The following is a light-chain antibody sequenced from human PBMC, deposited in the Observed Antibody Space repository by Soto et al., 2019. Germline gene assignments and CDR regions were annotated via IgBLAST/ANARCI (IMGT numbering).Light chain of an antibody. V-gene: IGKV3-15*01. CDR2: GAS. CDR3: QQYNNWPPDRT. Sequence: EIVMTQSPATLSVSPGERATLSCRASQSVSSNLAWSQQKPGQAPRLLIYGASTRATGIPARFSGSGSGTEFTLTISSLQSEDFAMYFCQQYNNWPPDRTFGQGTKVEIK. CDR1: QSVSSN. J-gene: IGKJ1*01.